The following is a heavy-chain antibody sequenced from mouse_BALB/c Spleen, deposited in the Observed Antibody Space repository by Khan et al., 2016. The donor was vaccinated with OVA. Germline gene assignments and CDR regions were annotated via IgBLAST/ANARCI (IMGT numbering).Heavy chain of an antibody. CDR2: ISYSGNT. Sequence: EVQLQESGPGLVKPSQSLSLTCTVTGYSITSDYAWNWIRQFPGNKLEWLGFISYSGNTNYNPSLKSRISITRNTSKNQFFLQLNSVTTEDTATYYCARICWWDFDYWGQGTTLTVSS. D-gene: IGHD1-1*02. CDR3: ARICWWDFDY. J-gene: IGHJ2*01. V-gene: IGHV3-2*02. CDR1: GYSITSDYA.